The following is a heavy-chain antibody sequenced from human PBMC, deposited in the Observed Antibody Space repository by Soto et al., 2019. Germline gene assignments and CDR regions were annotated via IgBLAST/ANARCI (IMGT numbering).Heavy chain of an antibody. CDR2: ISAYNGNT. CDR1: GYTFTSYG. CDR3: ARGGAMVRGTRGSGWFDP. V-gene: IGHV1-18*01. D-gene: IGHD3-10*01. Sequence: ASVKVSCRASGYTFTSYGISWVRQAPGQGLEWMGWISAYNGNTNYAQKLQGRVTMTTDTSTSTAYMELRSLRSDDTAVYYCARGGAMVRGTRGSGWFDPWGQGTLVTVSS. J-gene: IGHJ5*02.